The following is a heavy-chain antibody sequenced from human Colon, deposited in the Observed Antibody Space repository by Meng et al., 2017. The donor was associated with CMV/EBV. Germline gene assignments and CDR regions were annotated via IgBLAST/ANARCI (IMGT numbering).Heavy chain of an antibody. CDR2: ISYDGSNK. CDR1: GFTFSSYA. Sequence: AGSGFTFSSYAMHWVRQAPGKGLEWVAVISYDGSNKYYADSVKGRFTISRDNSKNTLYLQMNSLRAEDTAVYYCARETGTTGAYFDYWGQGTLVTVSS. J-gene: IGHJ4*02. D-gene: IGHD1-7*01. V-gene: IGHV3-30*01. CDR3: ARETGTTGAYFDY.